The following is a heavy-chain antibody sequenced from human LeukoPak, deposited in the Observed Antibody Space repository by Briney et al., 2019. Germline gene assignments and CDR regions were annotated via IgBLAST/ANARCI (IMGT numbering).Heavy chain of an antibody. CDR2: ISSSSSTI. V-gene: IGHV3-48*02. CDR1: GSTFSSYS. D-gene: IGHD3-22*01. Sequence: GGSLRLSCAASGSTFSSYSMNWVRQAPGKGLEWVSYISSSSSTIYYADSVKGRFTISRDNAKNSLYLQMNSLRDEDTAVYYCARFPHYYDSSGYSFWGQGTLVTVSS. CDR3: ARFPHYYDSSGYSF. J-gene: IGHJ4*02.